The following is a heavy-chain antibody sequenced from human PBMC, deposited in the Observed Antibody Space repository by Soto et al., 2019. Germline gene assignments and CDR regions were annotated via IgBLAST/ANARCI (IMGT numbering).Heavy chain of an antibody. D-gene: IGHD5-12*01. J-gene: IGHJ4*02. CDR1: GFTFSTYG. V-gene: IGHV3-33*01. CDR2: IWYDGRKE. Sequence: GGSLRLSCSASGFTFSTYGMHWVRQAPGKGLEWVALIWYDGRKEDYADSVKGRFTISRDNSKNTLYLQMNSLRAEDTAVYYCARDRWIVSTITSFDYWGQGTPVTVSS. CDR3: ARDRWIVSTITSFDY.